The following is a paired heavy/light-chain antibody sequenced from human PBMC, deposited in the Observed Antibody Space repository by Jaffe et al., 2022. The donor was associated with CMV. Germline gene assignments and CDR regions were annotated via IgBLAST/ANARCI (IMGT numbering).Heavy chain of an antibody. CDR2: IYSDGAT. V-gene: IGHV3-66*01. J-gene: IGHJ5*02. CDR3: ARDAGGVGGNWFDP. D-gene: IGHD1-26*01. CDR1: GFNVSNSY. Sequence: DVLLVESGGGLVQPGGSLRLSCAASGFNVSNSYMSWVRQAPGKGLEWVSAIYSDGATYYADSVKGRFTISRDNSKNTLSLQMNSLRVEDTAVYYCARDAGGVGGNWFDPWGQGTLVTVSS.
Light chain of an antibody. J-gene: IGLJ1*01. Sequence: SYDLTQPPSVSVSPGQTASITCSGDKLGEKYVCWYQQKAGQSPVLVIYEDKKRPSGIPERFSGSNSGNTATLTISGTQAMDEADYYCQAWDINTANYVFGPGTKVTVL. CDR3: QAWDINTANYV. CDR1: KLGEKY. CDR2: EDK. V-gene: IGLV3-1*01.